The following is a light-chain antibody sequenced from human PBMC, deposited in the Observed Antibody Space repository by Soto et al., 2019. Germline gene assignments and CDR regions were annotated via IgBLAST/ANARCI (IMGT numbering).Light chain of an antibody. J-gene: IGKJ4*01. CDR2: AAS. Sequence: LLTQSPGTLSLSPGEGATLSCRASQSVTSGYLAWYQQKPGQAPRLLIYAASSRATGIPDRFSGSGSGTDFILTINRLEPKDFAVYYCQQYGSSPLTFGGGTKVEIE. CDR3: QQYGSSPLT. CDR1: QSVTSGY. V-gene: IGKV3-20*01.